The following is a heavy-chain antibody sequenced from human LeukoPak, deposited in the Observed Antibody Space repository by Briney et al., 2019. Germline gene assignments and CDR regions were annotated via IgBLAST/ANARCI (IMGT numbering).Heavy chain of an antibody. J-gene: IGHJ5*02. CDR3: ARHGAASGYEIMPFDP. D-gene: IGHD5-12*01. CDR2: IDPSDSYT. CDR1: GYSFTSYW. V-gene: IGHV5-10-1*01. Sequence: GESLKISCKGSGYSFTSYWISWVRQMPGKGLEWMGRIDPSDSYTNYSPSFQGHVTISADKSISTAYLQWSSLKASDTAMYYCARHGAASGYEIMPFDPWGQGTLVTVSS.